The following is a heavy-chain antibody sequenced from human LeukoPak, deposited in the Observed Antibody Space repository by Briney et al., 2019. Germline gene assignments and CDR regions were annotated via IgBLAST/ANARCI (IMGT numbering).Heavy chain of an antibody. D-gene: IGHD3-3*01. CDR2: ISTSGNT. CDR3: ARDSRYYDFWSGYLDY. V-gene: IGHV4-4*07. Sequence: SSETLSLTCSVSSGFISNYYWSRIRQPAGKGLEWTGRISTSGNTNYSPSLKSRVTMSVDTSKNQFFLNLRSVTAADTAVYYCARDSRYYDFWSGYLDYWGQGALVTVSS. J-gene: IGHJ4*02. CDR1: SGFISNYY.